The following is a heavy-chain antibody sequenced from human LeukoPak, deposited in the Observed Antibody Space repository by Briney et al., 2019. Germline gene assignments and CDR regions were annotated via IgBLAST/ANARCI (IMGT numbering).Heavy chain of an antibody. V-gene: IGHV4-59*08. Sequence: SETLSLTCTVSAGSISTYFWNWIRQPPGRGLEWIGHVFHDGSTNLNPSLKSRVTISVDTSKNQFSQNLRSVTAADTAVYYCARRPRAEPDTSPDNWFGPWGQGTLVTVSS. D-gene: IGHD1-14*01. J-gene: IGHJ5*02. CDR1: AGSISTYF. CDR2: VFHDGST. CDR3: ARRPRAEPDTSPDNWFGP.